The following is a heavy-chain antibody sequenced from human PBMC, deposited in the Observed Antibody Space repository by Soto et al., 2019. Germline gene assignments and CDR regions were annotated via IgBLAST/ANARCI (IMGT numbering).Heavy chain of an antibody. Sequence: SETLSLTCAVSGYSISSSNWWGWIRQPPGKGLEWIGYIYYSGSTYYNPSLKSRVTMSVGTSKNQFSLKLSSVTAVDTAVYYCARAQLRNSAWYFDLWGRGTLVTVSS. D-gene: IGHD1-7*01. CDR1: GYSISSSNW. CDR3: ARAQLRNSAWYFDL. CDR2: IYYSGST. V-gene: IGHV4-28*03. J-gene: IGHJ2*01.